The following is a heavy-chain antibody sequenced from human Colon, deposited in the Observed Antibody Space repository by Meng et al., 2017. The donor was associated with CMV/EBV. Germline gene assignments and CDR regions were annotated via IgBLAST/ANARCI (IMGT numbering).Heavy chain of an antibody. Sequence: EVQLVESGGGLVKPGGSLRLSCAASEFIFKTYDMYWVRQAPGKGLEWVSSIGRSGTDVAYADPVEGRFTISRDKNSLYLEMKSLRADDTAVYYCLTDPSWGAFWGQGTLVTVSS. CDR3: LTDPSWGAF. J-gene: IGHJ4*02. CDR1: EFIFKTYD. D-gene: IGHD1-26*01. V-gene: IGHV3-21*01. CDR2: IGRSGTDV.